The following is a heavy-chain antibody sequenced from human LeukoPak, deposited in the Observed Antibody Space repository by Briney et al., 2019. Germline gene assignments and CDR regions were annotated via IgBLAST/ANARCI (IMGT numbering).Heavy chain of an antibody. D-gene: IGHD3-3*01. CDR1: AYTFTGYY. CDR2: INPNSGGT. CDR3: ARASGYDAFDI. Sequence: ASVKDFCKASAYTFTGYYMHGVRQAPGQGLEWMGRINPNSGGTNYAQKFQGRVTMTRATSISTAYMELSRLRSDDTAVYYWARASGYDAFDIWGQGTMVTVSS. J-gene: IGHJ3*02. V-gene: IGHV1-2*06.